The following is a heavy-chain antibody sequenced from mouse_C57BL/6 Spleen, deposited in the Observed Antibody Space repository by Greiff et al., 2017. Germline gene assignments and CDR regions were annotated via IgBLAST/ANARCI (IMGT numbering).Heavy chain of an antibody. V-gene: IGHV5-16*01. J-gene: IGHJ4*01. CDR1: GSTFSDYY. D-gene: IGHD2-4*01. CDR2: INYDGSST. CDR3: ARGRADDYGGSMDY. Sequence: EVQGVESEGGLVQPGSSMKFSCTASGSTFSDYYMAWVRQVPEKGLEWVASINYDGSSTYYLDSLKGRFIISRDNAKNVLYLQMSSRKSEDSASYYCARGRADDYGGSMDYWGQGTSVAVSS.